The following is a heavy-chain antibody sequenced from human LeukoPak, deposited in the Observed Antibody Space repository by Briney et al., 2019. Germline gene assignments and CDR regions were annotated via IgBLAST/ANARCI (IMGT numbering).Heavy chain of an antibody. CDR3: ARHSRGRWYVFDY. CDR2: ISGSGGNT. V-gene: IGHV3-23*01. CDR1: GFTFSSYA. Sequence: PGGSLRLSCAASGFTFSSYAMSWVRQAPGKGLEWVSGISGSGGNTYYADSVKGRSTISRDNSNNTLYLQMNSLRAEDTAVYYCARHSRGRWYVFDYWGQGTLVTVPS. D-gene: IGHD6-13*01. J-gene: IGHJ4*02.